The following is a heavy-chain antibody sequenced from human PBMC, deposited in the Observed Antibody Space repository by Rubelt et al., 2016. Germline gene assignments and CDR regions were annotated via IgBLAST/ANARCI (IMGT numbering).Heavy chain of an antibody. J-gene: IGHJ6*02. V-gene: IGHV1-69*06. CDR2: IIPYFGTA. CDR1: GGTFSSYA. Sequence: QVQLVQSGAEVKKPGSSVKVSCKASGGTFSSYAISWVRQAPGQGLEWMGGIIPYFGTATYAQKFQGRVTITADKSTSTAYMELSSLRSEETAVYYCASPPYDILTGYDYYYGMDVWGQGTTVTVSS. CDR3: ASPPYDILTGYDYYYGMDV. D-gene: IGHD3-9*01.